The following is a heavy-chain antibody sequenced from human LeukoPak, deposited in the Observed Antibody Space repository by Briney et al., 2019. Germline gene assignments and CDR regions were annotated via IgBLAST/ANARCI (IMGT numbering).Heavy chain of an antibody. Sequence: ASVKVSCKASGYTFTSYDINWVRQATGQGLEWMGWMNPNSGNTGYAQKFQGRVTMTRNTSISTAYMELSSLRSEDTAVYYCARGIPYSSGSDYWGQGTLVTVSS. J-gene: IGHJ4*02. D-gene: IGHD6-19*01. CDR3: ARGIPYSSGSDY. CDR2: MNPNSGNT. CDR1: GYTFTSYD. V-gene: IGHV1-8*01.